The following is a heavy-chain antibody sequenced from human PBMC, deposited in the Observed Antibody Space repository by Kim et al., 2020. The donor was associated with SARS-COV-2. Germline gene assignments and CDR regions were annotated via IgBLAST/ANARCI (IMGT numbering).Heavy chain of an antibody. CDR3: ARDWGCWFDY. CDR1: GGSVSSGSYY. V-gene: IGHV4-61*01. Sequence: SETLSLTCTVSGGSVSSGSYYWSWIRQPPGKGLEWIGYIYYSGSTNYNPSLKSRVTISVDTSKNQFSLKLSSVTAADTAVYYCARDWGCWFDYWGQGTLVTVSS. D-gene: IGHD3-16*01. CDR2: IYYSGST. J-gene: IGHJ4*02.